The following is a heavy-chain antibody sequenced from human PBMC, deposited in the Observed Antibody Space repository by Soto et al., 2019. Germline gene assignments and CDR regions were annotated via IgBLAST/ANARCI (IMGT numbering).Heavy chain of an antibody. CDR2: IYFAGST. Sequence: SETLSLTCTVSGDSISSGSFYWGWVRQPPGKGLEWIGSIYFAGSTYYNQSLKSRVTISVDASKNQISLKLSSVTAADTAVYYCARQRYYFGSGSYSYYVWGKGTTVTVSS. CDR1: GDSISSGSFY. J-gene: IGHJ6*04. V-gene: IGHV4-39*01. CDR3: ARQRYYFGSGSYSYYV. D-gene: IGHD3-10*01.